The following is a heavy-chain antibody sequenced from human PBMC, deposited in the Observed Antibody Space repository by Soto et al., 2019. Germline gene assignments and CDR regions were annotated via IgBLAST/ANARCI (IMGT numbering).Heavy chain of an antibody. D-gene: IGHD5-18*01. Sequence: SGGSLRLSCAASGFTFGSSAMTWVRLAPGKGLEWVSAISGSGGSTYYADSVKGRFTISRGNSKNTLYLQMNSLRAEDAAVYYCAKAGGLLSNRRCSYGKYYYGMDVWGQGTTVTVSS. CDR1: GFTFGSSA. J-gene: IGHJ6*02. CDR2: ISGSGGST. CDR3: AKAGGLLSNRRCSYGKYYYGMDV. V-gene: IGHV3-23*01.